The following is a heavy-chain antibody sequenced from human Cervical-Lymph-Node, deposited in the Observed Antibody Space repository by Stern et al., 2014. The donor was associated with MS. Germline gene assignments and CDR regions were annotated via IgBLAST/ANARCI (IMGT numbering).Heavy chain of an antibody. CDR2: FDPEDGET. D-gene: IGHD3-10*01. V-gene: IGHV1-24*01. Sequence: QDQLVQSGAEVKKPGASVTVSCNVSGHPLSELAMHWLRQLPTRGIEWMGQFDPEDGETVYAQQLQGRPTMTEDTSTGTADMTLTALRSEDTAVYYCETDRGVKWGPGTLVTVSS. CDR3: ETDRGVK. J-gene: IGHJ4*02. CDR1: GHPLSELA.